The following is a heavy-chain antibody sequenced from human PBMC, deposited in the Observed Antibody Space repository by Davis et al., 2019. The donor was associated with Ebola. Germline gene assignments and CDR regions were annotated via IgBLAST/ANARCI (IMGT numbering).Heavy chain of an antibody. V-gene: IGHV1-3*01. CDR2: ITAVNGDT. Sequence: ASSVTVSCKASGYTFTNYAIHWVRQAPGQRLEWMGWITAVNGDTRYSLKFQDRLTITRDTSANTAYMDLTSLTHEDTAIYYCVRVRSPTSWQPFDYWGQGSLVTVSS. J-gene: IGHJ4*02. D-gene: IGHD2-2*01. CDR1: GYTFTNYA. CDR3: VRVRSPTSWQPFDY.